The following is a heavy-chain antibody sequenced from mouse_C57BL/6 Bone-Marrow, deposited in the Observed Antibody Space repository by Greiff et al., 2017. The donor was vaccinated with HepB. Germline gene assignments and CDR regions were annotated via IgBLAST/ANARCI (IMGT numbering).Heavy chain of an antibody. Sequence: QVQLQQPGAELVKPGASVKLSCKASGYTFTSYWMQWVKQRPGQGLEWIGEIDPSDSYTNYNQKFKGKATLTVDTSSSTACMQLSSLTSEDSAVYYCASYDGLFAYWGQGTLVTVSA. CDR3: ASYDGLFAY. CDR2: IDPSDSYT. CDR1: GYTFTSYW. J-gene: IGHJ3*01. V-gene: IGHV1-50*01. D-gene: IGHD2-3*01.